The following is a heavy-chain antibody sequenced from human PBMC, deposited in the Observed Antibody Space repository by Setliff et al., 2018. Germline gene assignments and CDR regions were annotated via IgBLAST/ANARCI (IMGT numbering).Heavy chain of an antibody. J-gene: IGHJ6*02. Sequence: GGSLRLSCAASGFTFSSYGMHWVRQAPGKGLEWVAFIRYDGSNKYYADSVKGRFTLSRDNSKNTLYLQMNSLRAEDTAVYYCAKPGNSGQVTVNNRYGFYYYGMDVWGQGTTVTVSS. D-gene: IGHD3-16*02. V-gene: IGHV3-30*02. CDR2: IRYDGSNK. CDR1: GFTFSSYG. CDR3: AKPGNSGQVTVNNRYGFYYYGMDV.